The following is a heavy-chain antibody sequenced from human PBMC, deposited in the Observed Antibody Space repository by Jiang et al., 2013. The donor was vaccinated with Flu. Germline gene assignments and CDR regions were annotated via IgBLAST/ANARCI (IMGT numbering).Heavy chain of an antibody. V-gene: IGHV3-30*18. J-gene: IGHJ4*02. Sequence: VQLLESGGGVVQPGRSLRLSCAASGFTFSNCGMHWLRRAPGKGLEWVGVTTYGRSEEYYADSVRGRFTISRDNSKNMVFLQMNSLSAEDTAIYYCAKEQSSGDYRTAGYWGQGTLVTSPQ. CDR1: GFTFSNCG. D-gene: IGHD3-22*01. CDR2: TTYGRSEE. CDR3: AKEQSSGDYRTAGY.